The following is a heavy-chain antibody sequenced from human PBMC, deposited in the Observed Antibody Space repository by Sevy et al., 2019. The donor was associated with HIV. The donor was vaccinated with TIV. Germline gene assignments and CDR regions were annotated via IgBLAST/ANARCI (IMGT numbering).Heavy chain of an antibody. CDR2: ISGSGGST. J-gene: IGHJ4*02. D-gene: IGHD2-2*02. CDR1: GFTFSNYA. V-gene: IGHV3-23*01. CDR3: AYCSSTSCYSQYSYGFFDY. Sequence: GGSLRLSCAASGFTFSNYAMTWVRQAPGKGLEWVSAISGSGGSTYYADSVKGRFTISRDNSKNTLYLQMNSLRAEDTAVYYCAYCSSTSCYSQYSYGFFDYSGQGILVTVSS.